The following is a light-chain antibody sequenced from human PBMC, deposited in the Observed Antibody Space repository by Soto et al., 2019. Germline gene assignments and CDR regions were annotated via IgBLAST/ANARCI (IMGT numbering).Light chain of an antibody. CDR2: EVS. CDR3: SSYGGANTVV. CDR1: SNDVGGYNY. V-gene: IGLV2-8*01. J-gene: IGLJ2*01. Sequence: QSVLTQPPSASGSPGQSVTISCTGTSNDVGGYNYVSWYQQHPGKAPKLMIHEVSKRPSGVPDRFSGSKSGNTASLTVSGLLTEDEAYYYCSSYGGANTVVFGGGTKLTVL.